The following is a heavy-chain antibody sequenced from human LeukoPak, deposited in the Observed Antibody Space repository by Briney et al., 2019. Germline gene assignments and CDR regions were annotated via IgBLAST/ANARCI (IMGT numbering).Heavy chain of an antibody. CDR2: IYHSGST. CDR1: GGSISSGGYS. Sequence: PSETLSLTCAVSGGSISSGGYSWSWIRQPPGKGLEWIGYIYHSGSTYYNPSLKSRVTISVDRSKNQFSLKLSSVTAADTAVYYCARGWDYYDSSGYVGYYFDYWGQGTLVTVSS. J-gene: IGHJ4*02. CDR3: ARGWDYYDSSGYVGYYFDY. D-gene: IGHD3-22*01. V-gene: IGHV4-30-2*01.